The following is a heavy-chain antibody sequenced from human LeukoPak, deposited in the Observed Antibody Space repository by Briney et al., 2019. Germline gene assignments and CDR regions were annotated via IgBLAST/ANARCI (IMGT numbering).Heavy chain of an antibody. CDR2: IYYSGST. CDR1: GFTFSSYE. V-gene: IGHV4-59*01. CDR3: ARVGDGYNS. Sequence: LRLSCAASGFTFSSYEMNWVRQAPGKGLEWIGYIYYSGSTNYNPSLKSRVTILVDTSKNQFSLKLSSVTAADTAVYYCARVGDGYNSWGQGTLVTVSS. J-gene: IGHJ4*02. D-gene: IGHD5-24*01.